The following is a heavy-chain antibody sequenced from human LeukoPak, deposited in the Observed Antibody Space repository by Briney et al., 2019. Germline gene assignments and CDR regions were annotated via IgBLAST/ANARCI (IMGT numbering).Heavy chain of an antibody. D-gene: IGHD3-3*01. CDR1: GYSFTFYG. J-gene: IGHJ4*02. CDR2: ISAYTGKT. CDR3: ARYYALHYDFWSGGGFDY. Sequence: ASVKVSCKASGYSFTFYGISWVRQAPGQGLEWMGWISAYTGKTNFAQKFQGRVTMTTNTSTSTADMELRSLRSDDTAVYYCARYYALHYDFWSGGGFDYWGQGTLVTVSS. V-gene: IGHV1-18*01.